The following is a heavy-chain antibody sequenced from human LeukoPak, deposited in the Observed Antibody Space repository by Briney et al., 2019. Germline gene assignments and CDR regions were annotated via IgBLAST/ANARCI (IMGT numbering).Heavy chain of an antibody. CDR2: IKQDGSDK. V-gene: IGHV3-7*01. CDR3: ARAVAENWFDP. CDR1: GFTFSNYW. Sequence: PGGSLRLSCAASGFTFSNYWMRWVHQAPGKGLKWVANIKQDGSDKYYVDSVKGRFTISRDNAKNSLYLQMNSLRAEDTAVYYCARAVAENWFDPWGQGTLVTVSS. D-gene: IGHD6-19*01. J-gene: IGHJ5*02.